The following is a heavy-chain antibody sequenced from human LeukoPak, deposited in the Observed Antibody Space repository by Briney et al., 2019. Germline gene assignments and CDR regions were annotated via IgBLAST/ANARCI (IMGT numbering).Heavy chain of an antibody. CDR3: AKDKGNYYFDY. D-gene: IGHD4-23*01. CDR1: GFTVSSNY. V-gene: IGHV3-66*01. J-gene: IGHJ4*02. Sequence: GGSLRLSCAASGFTVSSNYMSWVRQAPGKGLEWVSVIYSGGSTYYADSVKGRFTISRDNSKNTLYLQMNSLRAEDTAFYYCAKDKGNYYFDYWGQGTLVTVSS. CDR2: IYSGGST.